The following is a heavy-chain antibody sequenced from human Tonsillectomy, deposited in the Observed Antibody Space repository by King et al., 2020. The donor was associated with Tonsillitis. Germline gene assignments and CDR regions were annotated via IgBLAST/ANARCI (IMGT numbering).Heavy chain of an antibody. V-gene: IGHV3-30*04. Sequence: VQLVESGGGVVQPGRSLRLSCAASGFTFSSYAMHWVRQAPGKGLEWVAVISYDGSNKYYAASVKGRFTISRDNSKNTLYLQMNTLRAEDTAVYYCARDLLWGHYESRDYCFRWGGQGTLVTVSS. CDR2: ISYDGSNK. CDR3: ARDLLWGHYESRDYCFRW. D-gene: IGHD3-22*01. J-gene: IGHJ4*02. CDR1: GFTFSSYA.